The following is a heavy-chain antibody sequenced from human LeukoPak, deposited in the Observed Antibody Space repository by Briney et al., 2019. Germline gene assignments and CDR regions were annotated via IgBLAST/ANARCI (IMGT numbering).Heavy chain of an antibody. V-gene: IGHV4-4*07. Sequence: SETLSLTCTVSGGSIGSYYWSWIRQSAGKGLEWIGRIHTSGSTNHNPSLKSRLSMSVDTSKKQLSLKLRSVTAADTAVYYCARDEGNIVGATDWFDPWGQGTLVTVSS. CDR1: GGSIGSYY. CDR2: IHTSGST. D-gene: IGHD1-26*01. J-gene: IGHJ5*02. CDR3: ARDEGNIVGATDWFDP.